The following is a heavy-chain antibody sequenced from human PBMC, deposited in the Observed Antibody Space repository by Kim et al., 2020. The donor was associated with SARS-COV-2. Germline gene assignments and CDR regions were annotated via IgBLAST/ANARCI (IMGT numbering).Heavy chain of an antibody. CDR3: TRGRSFAY. Sequence: DASETCYVDSVEGRFTISRDNAKHSLYLQMNCLRLEDAAVYYCTRGRSFAYWGQGTLFTVSS. CDR2: DASET. J-gene: IGHJ4*02. V-gene: IGHV3-7*03.